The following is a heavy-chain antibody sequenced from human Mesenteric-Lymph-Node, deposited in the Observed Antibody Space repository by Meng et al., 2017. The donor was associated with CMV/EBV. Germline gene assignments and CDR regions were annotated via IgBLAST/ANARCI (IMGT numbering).Heavy chain of an antibody. CDR3: ARCDAVNYGGYFFDY. D-gene: IGHD4/OR15-4a*01. Sequence: GESLKISCAASGFTVSTKFMSWVRQAPGKGLEWVSVIYTAGATYYADSVKGRFTISRDKSKNTVFLQMSSLRAEDTAVYYCARCDAVNYGGYFFDYWGQGTLVTVSS. CDR1: GFTVSTKF. J-gene: IGHJ4*02. V-gene: IGHV3-53*01. CDR2: IYTAGAT.